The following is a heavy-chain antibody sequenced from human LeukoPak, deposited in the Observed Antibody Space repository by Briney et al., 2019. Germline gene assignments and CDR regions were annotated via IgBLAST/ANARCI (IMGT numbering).Heavy chain of an antibody. D-gene: IGHD3-22*01. CDR3: ARLVTMIASDYYYMDV. CDR2: ISSSSCYI. V-gene: IGHV3-21*01. Sequence: PGGSLRLSCAASGFTFSSYSMNWVRQAPGKGLEWVSSISSSSCYIYYADSVKGRFTISRDNAKNSLYLQMNSLRAEDTAVYYCARLVTMIASDYYYMDVWGKGTTVTVSS. CDR1: GFTFSSYS. J-gene: IGHJ6*03.